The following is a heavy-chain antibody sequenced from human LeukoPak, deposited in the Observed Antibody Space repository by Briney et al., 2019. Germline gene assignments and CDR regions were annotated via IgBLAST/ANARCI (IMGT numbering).Heavy chain of an antibody. J-gene: IGHJ6*03. Sequence: SETLSLTCTVSGGSISSYYWSWIRQPAGKGLEWIGRIYTSGSTNYNPSLKSRVTISVDTSKNQFSLKLSSVTAADTAVYYCARDRRIFGVAHYYYYMDVWGKGTTVTVSS. CDR2: IYTSGST. V-gene: IGHV4-4*07. D-gene: IGHD3-3*02. CDR1: GGSISSYY. CDR3: ARDRRIFGVAHYYYYMDV.